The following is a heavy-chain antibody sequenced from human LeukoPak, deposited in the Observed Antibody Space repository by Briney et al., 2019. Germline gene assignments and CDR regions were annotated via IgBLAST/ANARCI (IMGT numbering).Heavy chain of an antibody. J-gene: IGHJ4*02. CDR1: GGSISSYY. CDR2: IYYSGST. V-gene: IGHV4-59*08. CDR3: ARRKWGITMID. D-gene: IGHD3-22*01. Sequence: SETLSLTCTVSGGSISSYYWSWIRQPPGKGLEWIGYIYYSGSTNYNPSLKSRVTISVDTSKNQFSLMLSSVSAADTAVYYCARRKWGITMIDWGQGTLVTVSS.